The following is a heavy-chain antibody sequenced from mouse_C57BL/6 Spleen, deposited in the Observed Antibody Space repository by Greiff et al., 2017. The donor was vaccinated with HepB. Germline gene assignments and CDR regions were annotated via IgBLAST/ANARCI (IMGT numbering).Heavy chain of an antibody. CDR2: IYPGDGDT. V-gene: IGHV1-82*01. D-gene: IGHD2-2*01. Sequence: QVQLQQSGPELVKPGASVKISCKASGYAFSSSWMNWVKQRPGKGLEWIGRIYPGDGDTNYNGKFKGKATLTADKSSSTAYMQLSSLTYEDSAVFFCARWDYGNDQYYFDYWGQGTTLTVSS. CDR3: ARWDYGNDQYYFDY. CDR1: GYAFSSSW. J-gene: IGHJ2*01.